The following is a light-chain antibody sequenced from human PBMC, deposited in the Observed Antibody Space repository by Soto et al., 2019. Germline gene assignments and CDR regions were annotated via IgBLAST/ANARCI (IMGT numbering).Light chain of an antibody. CDR1: QSFSSSY. V-gene: IGKV3-20*01. CDR3: QQYGSSQPRVT. Sequence: IVLTQSPGTLSLSPGERATLSCRASQSFSSSYLAWYQQKPGQAPRLLIYGAASRATGIPDRFSGSGSGTDFTLTINKLEPEDFAVYYCQQYGSSQPRVTVGGGTKVDSK. J-gene: IGKJ4*01. CDR2: GAA.